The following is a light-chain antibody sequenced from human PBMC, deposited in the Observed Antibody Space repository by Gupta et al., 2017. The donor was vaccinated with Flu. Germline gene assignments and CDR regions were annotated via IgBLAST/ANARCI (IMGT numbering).Light chain of an antibody. CDR3: QQCNTWPLT. CDR2: DTS. J-gene: IGKJ4*01. CDR1: QSLASY. Sequence: EIVLTQSPGTLSLSPGESATLSCRASQSLASYLAWYQQKPGQAPRLFIYDTSTRTAGVPIRFSGSGSGTDFTLTISIRDPEDFAVYYCQQCNTWPLTFGRGTKVEIK. V-gene: IGKV3-11*01.